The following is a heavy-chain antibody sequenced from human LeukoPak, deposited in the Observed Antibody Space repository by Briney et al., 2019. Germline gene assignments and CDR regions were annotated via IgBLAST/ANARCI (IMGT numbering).Heavy chain of an antibody. V-gene: IGHV4-34*01. CDR1: GGSFSGYY. J-gene: IGHJ4*02. D-gene: IGHD6-13*01. CDR3: ARAFEPLLVPDY. CDR2: INHSGST. Sequence: SETLSLTCAVYGGSFSGYYWSWIRQPPGKGLEWIGEINHSGSTNYNPSLKSRVTISVDTSKNQFSLKLSSVTAADTAVYYCARAFEPLLVPDYWGQGTLVTVSS.